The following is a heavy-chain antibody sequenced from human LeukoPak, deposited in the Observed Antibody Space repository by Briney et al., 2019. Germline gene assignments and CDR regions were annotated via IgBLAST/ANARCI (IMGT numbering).Heavy chain of an antibody. J-gene: IGHJ4*02. CDR3: ARVGGKPGIPGIAAAGALYYFDY. CDR1: GGSFSGYY. D-gene: IGHD6-13*01. V-gene: IGHV4-34*01. Sequence: PSETLSLTCAVYGGSFSGYYWSWIRQPPGKGLEWIGEINHSGSTNYNPSLKSRVTISVDTSKNQFSLKLSSVTAADTAVYYCARVGGKPGIPGIAAAGALYYFDYWGQGTLVTVSS. CDR2: INHSGST.